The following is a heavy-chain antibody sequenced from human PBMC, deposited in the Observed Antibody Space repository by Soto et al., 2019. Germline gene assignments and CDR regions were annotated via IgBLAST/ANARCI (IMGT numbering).Heavy chain of an antibody. V-gene: IGHV3-23*01. CDR1: GFTFSTYD. D-gene: IGHD3-10*01. CDR3: HGLLRGSQIDY. Sequence: EVQLLESGGGLVQPGGSLRLSCAASGFTFSTYDMSWVRQAPGKGLEWVSAVSAGGGSTYYTDSVKGRFTISRDNSKNTVYLQMNSLRAEDTAVYYCHGLLRGSQIDYWDQGTLVTVSS. CDR2: VSAGGGST. J-gene: IGHJ4*02.